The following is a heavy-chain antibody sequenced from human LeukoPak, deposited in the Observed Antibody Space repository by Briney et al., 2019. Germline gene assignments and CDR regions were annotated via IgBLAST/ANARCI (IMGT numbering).Heavy chain of an antibody. CDR3: ATNRAGTYDRPFDI. Sequence: GASVKVSCKASGGTFSSYAISWVRQAPGQGLEWMGRIIPILGIANYAQKFQGRVTITADKSTSTAYMELSSLRSEDTAVYFCATNRAGTYDRPFDIWGQGTMVTVSS. CDR2: IIPILGIA. CDR1: GGTFSSYA. J-gene: IGHJ3*02. D-gene: IGHD1-26*01. V-gene: IGHV1-69*04.